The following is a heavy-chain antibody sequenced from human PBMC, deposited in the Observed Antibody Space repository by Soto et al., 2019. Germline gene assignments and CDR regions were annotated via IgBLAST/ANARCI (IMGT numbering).Heavy chain of an antibody. Sequence: GGSLRLSGAASGFTFSSYAMSWVRQAPGKGLEWVSAISGSGGSTYYADSVKGRFTISRDNSKNTLYLQMNSLRAEDTAVYYCARDGYYASFDYWGQGTLVTVSS. D-gene: IGHD2-2*01. CDR1: GFTFSSYA. J-gene: IGHJ4*02. CDR2: ISGSGGST. V-gene: IGHV3-23*01. CDR3: ARDGYYASFDY.